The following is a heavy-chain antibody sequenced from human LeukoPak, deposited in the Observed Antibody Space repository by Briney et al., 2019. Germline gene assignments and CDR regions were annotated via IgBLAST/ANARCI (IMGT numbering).Heavy chain of an antibody. J-gene: IGHJ6*03. Sequence: PSETLSLTCTVSGGSISSYYWSWIRQPPGKGLEWIGYIYYSGSTNYNPSLKSRVTISVDTSKNQFSLKLSSVTAADTAVYYCAVCLDSSSLSVYYYMDVWGKGTTVTVSS. CDR2: IYYSGST. D-gene: IGHD6-13*01. CDR1: GGSISSYY. CDR3: AVCLDSSSLSVYYYMDV. V-gene: IGHV4-59*01.